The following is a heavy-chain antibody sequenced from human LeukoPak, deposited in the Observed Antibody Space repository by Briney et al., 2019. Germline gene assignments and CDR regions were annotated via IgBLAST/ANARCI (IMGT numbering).Heavy chain of an antibody. D-gene: IGHD1-26*01. J-gene: IGHJ3*01. CDR3: VRDKGGRSGAIYYDAFDV. CDR2: IDQSGSTK. Sequence: PGGSLRLSCAASGFTFNTYWMIWVRQAPEKGLEWVANIDQSGSTKYYVDSLKGRFTISRDNAKNSLYLQMNSLRAEDTAVYYCVRDKGGRSGAIYYDAFDVWGQGTMVTVSS. CDR1: GFTFNTYW. V-gene: IGHV3-7*01.